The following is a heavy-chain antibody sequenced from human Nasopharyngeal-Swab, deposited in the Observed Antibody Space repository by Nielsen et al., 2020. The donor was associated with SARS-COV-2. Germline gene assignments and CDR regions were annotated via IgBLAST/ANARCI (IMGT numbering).Heavy chain of an antibody. CDR3: ARDGSDYDFWSAYFMDV. Sequence: GRSLRLSCAASGFTFNNYNFNWVRQAPGKGLEWVSSISSSSSYIYYADSVKGRFTISRDNAKNSLYLQMNSLRAEDTAVYYCARDGSDYDFWSAYFMDVWGQGTTVTVSS. J-gene: IGHJ6*02. D-gene: IGHD3-3*01. CDR2: ISSSSSYI. V-gene: IGHV3-21*01. CDR1: GFTFNNYN.